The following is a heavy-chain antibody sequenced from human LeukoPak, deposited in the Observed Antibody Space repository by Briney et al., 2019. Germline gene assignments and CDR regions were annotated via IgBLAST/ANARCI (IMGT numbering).Heavy chain of an antibody. CDR2: IIPIFGTA. Sequence: SVKVSCKASGGTFSRYAISWVRQAPGQGLEWMGGIIPIFGTANYAQKFQGRVTITADKSTSTAYMELSSLRSEDTAVYDGSGIVGATPGWGQGTLVTV. J-gene: IGHJ4*02. CDR1: GGTFSRYA. CDR3: SGIVGATPG. D-gene: IGHD1-26*01. V-gene: IGHV1-69*06.